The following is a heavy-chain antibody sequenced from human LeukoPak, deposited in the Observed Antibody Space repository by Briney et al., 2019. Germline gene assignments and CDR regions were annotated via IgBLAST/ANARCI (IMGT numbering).Heavy chain of an antibody. J-gene: IGHJ4*02. D-gene: IGHD3-10*01. Sequence: SETLSLTCTVSGGSISSSSYYWGWIRQPPGKGLEWIGSIYYSGSTYYNPSLKSRVTISVDTSKNQFSLKLSSVTAADTAVYYCARVSGRHRPIKYYYGSGTPNPGGFDYWGQGTLVTVSS. CDR3: ARVSGRHRPIKYYYGSGTPNPGGFDY. CDR2: IYYSGST. V-gene: IGHV4-39*07. CDR1: GGSISSSSYY.